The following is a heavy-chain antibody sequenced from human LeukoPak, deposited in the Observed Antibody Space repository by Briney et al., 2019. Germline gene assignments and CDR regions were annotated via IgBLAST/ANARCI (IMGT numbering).Heavy chain of an antibody. Sequence: GGSLRLSCAASGFTFNNAWMSWVRQAPGKGLEWVGRIKSKTDGGTTEYAAPVKGRFTISRDGSKSTLYLQMNSLETEDTAVYYCATYRTGYYYFDYWGPGTLVTVSS. J-gene: IGHJ4*02. CDR1: GFTFNNAW. CDR3: ATYRTGYYYFDY. V-gene: IGHV3-15*01. CDR2: IKSKTDGGTT. D-gene: IGHD3-9*01.